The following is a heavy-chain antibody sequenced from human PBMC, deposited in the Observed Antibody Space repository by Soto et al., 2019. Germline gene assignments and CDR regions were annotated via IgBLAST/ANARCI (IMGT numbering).Heavy chain of an antibody. V-gene: IGHV4-30-4*01. D-gene: IGHD2-21*02. J-gene: IGHJ4*02. CDR3: ARERRGGDSNGGVDY. CDR2: IYYNGNN. CDR1: GASLSSGDYY. Sequence: QVQLQESGPGLVKPSQTLSLTCIVSGASLSSGDYYWSWIRQPPGKGLEWIAFIYYNGNNFYNPSLKRRVTIAIDTSNNQFSLTVRSVTAADTAVYYCARERRGGDSNGGVDYWGLGTLVTVSS.